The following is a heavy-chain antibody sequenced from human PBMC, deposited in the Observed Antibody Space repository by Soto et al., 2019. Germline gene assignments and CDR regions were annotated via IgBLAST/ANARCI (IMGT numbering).Heavy chain of an antibody. J-gene: IGHJ4*02. V-gene: IGHV1-69*06. D-gene: IGHD2-8*01. CDR2: IIPIFGTA. Sequence: GASVKVACKASGGTFSSYDISWVRQAPGQGLEWMGGIIPIFGTANYAQKFQGRVTITADKSTSTAYMELSSLRSEDTAVYYCARCFSHTNGVCYRFDYWGQGTLVTVSS. CDR1: GGTFSSYD. CDR3: ARCFSHTNGVCYRFDY.